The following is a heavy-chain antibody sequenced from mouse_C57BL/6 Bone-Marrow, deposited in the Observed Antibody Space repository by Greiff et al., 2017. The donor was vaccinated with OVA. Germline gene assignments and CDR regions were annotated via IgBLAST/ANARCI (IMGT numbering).Heavy chain of an antibody. CDR2: INPYNGGT. V-gene: IGHV1-19*01. CDR1: GYTFTDYY. Sequence: EVKLMESGPVLVKPGASVKMSCKASGYTFTDYYMNWVKQSHGKSLEWIGVINPYNGGTSYNQKFKGKATLTVDKSSSTAYMELNSLTSEDSAVYYCAREGVITTVVAKFAYWGQGTLVTVSA. D-gene: IGHD1-1*01. J-gene: IGHJ3*01. CDR3: AREGVITTVVAKFAY.